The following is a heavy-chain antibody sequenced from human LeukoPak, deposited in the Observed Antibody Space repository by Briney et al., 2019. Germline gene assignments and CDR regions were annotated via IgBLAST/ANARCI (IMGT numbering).Heavy chain of an antibody. CDR1: GYTFTSYY. CDR3: ARDPYPSIAVAGSIDY. CDR2: INPSGGST. J-gene: IGHJ4*02. D-gene: IGHD6-19*01. Sequence: ASVKVSCKASGYTFTSYYMHWVRQASGQGLEWMGIINPSGGSTSYAQKFQGRVTMTRDTSTSTVYMELSSLRSEDTAVYYCARDPYPSIAVAGSIDYWGQGTLVTVSS. V-gene: IGHV1-46*01.